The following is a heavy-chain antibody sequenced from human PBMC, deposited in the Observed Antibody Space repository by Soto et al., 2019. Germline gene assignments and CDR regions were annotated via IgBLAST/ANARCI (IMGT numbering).Heavy chain of an antibody. Sequence: QVHLVQSGTEVKKPGSSVKVSCKASGDTFNNYAISWVRQAPGQGLQWMGGIIPIYDSPSYAQGSHNRVTITPDRSTGTAHFGLNRLASGDPALYYCAASALLSGGSCYFHLDFLGQGTLVTVSS. J-gene: IGHJ4*02. CDR1: GDTFNNYA. D-gene: IGHD2-15*01. V-gene: IGHV1-69*06. CDR3: AASALLSGGSCYFHLDF. CDR2: IIPIYDSP.